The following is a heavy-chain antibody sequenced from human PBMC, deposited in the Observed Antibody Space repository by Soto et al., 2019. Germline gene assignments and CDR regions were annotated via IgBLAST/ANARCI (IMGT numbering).Heavy chain of an antibody. CDR1: GFTFSSYG. D-gene: IGHD6-6*01. Sequence: QVQLVESGGGVVQPGRSLRLSCVASGFTFSSYGMHWVRQAPGKGLEWVAVIWYDGSNKYYADSVKGRFTISRDNSKNTLYLQMNSLRAEDTAVYYCATHSSSSRTESYWGQGTLVTVSS. V-gene: IGHV3-33*01. CDR3: ATHSSSSRTESY. J-gene: IGHJ4*02. CDR2: IWYDGSNK.